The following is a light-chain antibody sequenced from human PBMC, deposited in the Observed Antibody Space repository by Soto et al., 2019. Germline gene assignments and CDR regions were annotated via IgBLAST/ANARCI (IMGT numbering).Light chain of an antibody. CDR1: QSISDY. V-gene: IGKV1-39*01. CDR2: AAS. J-gene: IGKJ1*01. CDR3: QQSNSTPLT. Sequence: DIQMTQSPSSLSASVGDRVTITCRASQSISDYLNWYQQKPGKGPERLVYAASSLQSGVPSSFSGSGSGTDYTLTISSLQPEDFATYYCQQSNSTPLTFGQGTKVDIK.